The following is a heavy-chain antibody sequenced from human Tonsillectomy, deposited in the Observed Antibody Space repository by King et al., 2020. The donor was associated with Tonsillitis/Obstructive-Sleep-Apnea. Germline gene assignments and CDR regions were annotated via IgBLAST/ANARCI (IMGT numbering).Heavy chain of an antibody. CDR3: ARHGTTELAAFDI. J-gene: IGHJ3*02. D-gene: IGHD4-17*01. Sequence: QLQESDPGLVKPSETLSLTCTVSGGSISSSSYYWGWIRQPPGKGLEWIGSIYYSGSTYYNPSLKSRVTISVDTSKNQFSLKLSSVTAADTAVYYCARHGTTELAAFDIWGQGTMVTVSS. V-gene: IGHV4-39*01. CDR2: IYYSGST. CDR1: GGSISSSSYY.